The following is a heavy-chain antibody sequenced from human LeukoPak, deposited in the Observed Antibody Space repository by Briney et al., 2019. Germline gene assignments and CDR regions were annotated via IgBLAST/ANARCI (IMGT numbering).Heavy chain of an antibody. CDR1: GGSISSYY. Sequence: SETLSLTCTVSGGSISSYYWMWIRQPAGKGLEWIGRFYISENTKQYRPSLQTRVTVSPDTSKNQFSLKLNSLTAADTAIYYCARGSYGHIDHWGQGILVTVSS. D-gene: IGHD3-16*01. J-gene: IGHJ4*02. CDR2: FYISENT. V-gene: IGHV4-4*07. CDR3: ARGSYGHIDH.